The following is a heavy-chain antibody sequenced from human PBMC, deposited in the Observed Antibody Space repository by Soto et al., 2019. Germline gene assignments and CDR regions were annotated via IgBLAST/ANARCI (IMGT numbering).Heavy chain of an antibody. CDR2: IYYSGST. CDR3: ARNRHYGDAKNWFDP. Sequence: PSETLSLTCTVSGGSISSGGYYWSWIRQHPGKGLEWIGYIYYSGSTYYNPSLKSRVTISVDTSKNQFSLKLSSVTAADTAVYYCARNRHYGDAKNWFDPWGQRTLVTVSS. J-gene: IGHJ5*02. V-gene: IGHV4-31*03. CDR1: GGSISSGGYY. D-gene: IGHD4-17*01.